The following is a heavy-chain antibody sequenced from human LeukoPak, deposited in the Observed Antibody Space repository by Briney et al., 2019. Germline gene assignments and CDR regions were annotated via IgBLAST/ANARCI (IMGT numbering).Heavy chain of an antibody. CDR1: GFTFSSYA. CDR2: ISYDGSNK. V-gene: IGHV3-30*04. CDR3: AKGQITMVRGVITN. Sequence: KAGGSLRLSCAASGFTFSSYAMHWVRQAPGKGLEWVAVISYDGSNKYYADSVKGRFTISRDNSKNTLYLQMNSLRAEDTALYYCAKGQITMVRGVITNWGQGTLVTVSS. J-gene: IGHJ4*02. D-gene: IGHD3-10*01.